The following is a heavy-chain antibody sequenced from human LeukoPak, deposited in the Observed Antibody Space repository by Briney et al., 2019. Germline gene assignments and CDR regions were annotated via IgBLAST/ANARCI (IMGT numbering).Heavy chain of an antibody. CDR1: GGSISSSDYY. V-gene: IGHV4-39*01. CDR2: IYYSGST. CDR3: ASSIDGFWSDLRYFDY. Sequence: PSETLSLTCTVSGGSISSSDYYWAWIRQPPGKGLEWIGTIYYSGSTYYNPSLKSRVTISVDTSKDQFSLKLSSVTAADTAVYHCASSIDGFWSDLRYFDYWGQGTLVTVSS. J-gene: IGHJ4*02. D-gene: IGHD3-3*01.